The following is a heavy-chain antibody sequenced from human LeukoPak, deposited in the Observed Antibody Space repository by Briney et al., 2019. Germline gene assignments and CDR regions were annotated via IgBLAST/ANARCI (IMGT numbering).Heavy chain of an antibody. V-gene: IGHV3-11*04. CDR2: ISSSGSTI. J-gene: IGHJ4*02. CDR1: GFTFTNAW. CDR3: ARAAVTTYSPFDY. Sequence: PGGSLRLSCAASGFTFTNAWMSWVRHAPGKGLEGVSYISSSGSTIYYADSVKGRFTVSRDNAKNSLYLQMNSLRAEDTAVYYCARAAVTTYSPFDYWGQGTLVTVSS. D-gene: IGHD4-17*01.